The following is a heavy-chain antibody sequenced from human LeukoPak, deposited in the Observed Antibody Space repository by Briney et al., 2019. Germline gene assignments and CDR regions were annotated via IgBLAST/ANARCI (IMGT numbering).Heavy chain of an antibody. CDR3: ARGIRGAASIDY. CDR2: INAGNGNT. D-gene: IGHD3-10*01. V-gene: IGHV1-3*01. CDR1: GYTFTSYA. J-gene: IGHJ4*02. Sequence: ASVTVSCTASGYTFTSYAMHWVRQAPGQRLEWMGWINAGNGNTKYSQKFQGRVTITRDTSASTVYMELSSLRPEDTAVYYCARGIRGAASIDYWGQGTLVTVSS.